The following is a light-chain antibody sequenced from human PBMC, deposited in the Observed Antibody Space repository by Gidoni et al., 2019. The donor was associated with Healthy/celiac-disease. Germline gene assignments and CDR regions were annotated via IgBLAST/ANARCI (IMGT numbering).Light chain of an antibody. CDR2: SAS. CDR1: QGISSY. Sequence: AIRMTQSPSSFSASTGDRVTITCRASQGISSYLAWYQPKQAKAPKSLMYSASTLQSGVPSSCSGGGSGTDFTLTIICLQSEDFSSYYYQQQYSYPRTFGQGTKVEIK. V-gene: IGKV1-8*01. CDR3: QQQYSYPRT. J-gene: IGKJ1*01.